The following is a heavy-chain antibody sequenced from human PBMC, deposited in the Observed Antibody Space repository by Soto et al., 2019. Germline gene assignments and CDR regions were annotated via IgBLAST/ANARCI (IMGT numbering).Heavy chain of an antibody. J-gene: IGHJ3*02. CDR1: GFTFSSYG. Sequence: GGSLRLSCAASGFTFSSYGMHWVRQAPGKGLEWVAVISYDGSNKYYADSVKGRFTISRDNSKNTLYLQMNSLRAEDTAVYYCAKGLLRFGELEDAFDIWGQGTMVTVSS. CDR3: AKGLLRFGELEDAFDI. V-gene: IGHV3-30*18. D-gene: IGHD3-10*01. CDR2: ISYDGSNK.